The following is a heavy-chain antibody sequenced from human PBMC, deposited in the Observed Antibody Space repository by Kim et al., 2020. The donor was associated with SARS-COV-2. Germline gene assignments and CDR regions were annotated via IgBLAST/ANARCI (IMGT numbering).Heavy chain of an antibody. V-gene: IGHV4-59*12. CDR3: ARAVRGIFGVVNWFDR. J-gene: IGHJ5*02. Sequence: SETLSLTCTVSGRFISSYYWSWIRQPPGKGLEWIGYIYYSGSTNYNLSLQSRVTISVDTNKNPFSLKLSSVTAADTAVYYCARAVRGIFGVVNWFDRWCQGTMVTVSS. D-gene: IGHD3-3*01. CDR1: GRFISSYY. CDR2: IYYSGST.